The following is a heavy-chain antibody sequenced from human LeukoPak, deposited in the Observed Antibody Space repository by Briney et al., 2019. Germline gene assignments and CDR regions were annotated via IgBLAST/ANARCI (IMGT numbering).Heavy chain of an antibody. CDR2: IIPIFGTA. CDR1: GGTFSSYA. V-gene: IGHV1-69*13. Sequence: GASVKVSCKASGGTFSSYAISWVRQAPGQGLEWMGGIIPIFGTANYAQKFQGRVTITADESTSTAYMELSSLRSEDTAVYYCARVGPAAGTRYFQHWGQGTLVTVSS. J-gene: IGHJ1*01. D-gene: IGHD6-13*01. CDR3: ARVGPAAGTRYFQH.